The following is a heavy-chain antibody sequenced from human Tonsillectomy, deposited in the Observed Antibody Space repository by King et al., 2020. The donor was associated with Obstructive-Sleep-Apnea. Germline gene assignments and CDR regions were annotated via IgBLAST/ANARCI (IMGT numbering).Heavy chain of an antibody. CDR3: AGVVAGTFRAFNGMDV. V-gene: IGHV1-18*01. CDR1: GYTFTSYG. J-gene: IGHJ6*02. CDR2: ISAYNGNT. D-gene: IGHD6-19*01. Sequence: VQLVESGAEVKKPGASVKVSCKASGYTFTSYGISWVRQAPGQGLEWMGWISAYNGNTNYAQKLQGRVTMTTDTSTSTAYMELRSLRSDDTAVYYCAGVVAGTFRAFNGMDVWGQGTTVTVSS.